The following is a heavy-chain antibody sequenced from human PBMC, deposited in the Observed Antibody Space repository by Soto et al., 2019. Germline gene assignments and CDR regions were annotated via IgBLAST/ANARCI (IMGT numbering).Heavy chain of an antibody. CDR1: GFTFSSYW. D-gene: IGHD1-26*01. V-gene: IGHV3-74*01. CDR2: INSDGSST. CDR3: ARHTIVGATSAFDY. Sequence: PGGSLRLACAASGFTFSSYWMHWVRQAPGKGLVWVSRINSDGSSTSYADSVKGRFTISRDNAKNTLYLQMNSLRAEDTAVYYCARHTIVGATSAFDYWGQGTLVTVSS. J-gene: IGHJ4*02.